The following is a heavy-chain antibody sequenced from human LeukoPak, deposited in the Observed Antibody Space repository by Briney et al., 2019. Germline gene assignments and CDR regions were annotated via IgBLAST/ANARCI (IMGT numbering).Heavy chain of an antibody. J-gene: IGHJ3*02. CDR2: IYASGAT. Sequence: SETLSLTCTVSGGSISNYYWNWIRQPPGERLEWIGYIYASGATNSNPSLKSRVTISVDKSKNQFSLKLSSVTAADTAVYYCARHGKGVTYFYTFDIWGQGTVVAVSS. D-gene: IGHD3-3*01. V-gene: IGHV4-59*08. CDR3: ARHGKGVTYFYTFDI. CDR1: GGSISNYY.